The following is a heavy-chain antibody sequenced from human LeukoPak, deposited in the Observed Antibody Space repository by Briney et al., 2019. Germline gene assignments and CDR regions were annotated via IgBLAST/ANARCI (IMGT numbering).Heavy chain of an antibody. CDR2: IDGSGSS. CDR3: ARVPHNGSGDRRYSRWFDP. Sequence: SETLSLTCTVSGYSISSGYLCGWIRQPPPKGLEWIGSIDGSGSSYYNQSLKRRVTISVDTSRNQFSLKMTSVPPADTAVYYCARVPHNGSGDRRYSRWFDPWGQGTLVIVS. V-gene: IGHV4-38-2*02. D-gene: IGHD2-15*01. J-gene: IGHJ5*02. CDR1: GYSISSGYL.